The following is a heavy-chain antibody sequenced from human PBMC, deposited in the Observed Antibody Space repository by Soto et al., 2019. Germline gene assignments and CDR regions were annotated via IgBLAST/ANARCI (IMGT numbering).Heavy chain of an antibody. D-gene: IGHD4-17*01. CDR1: GYAFTGNY. CDR2: INPNTGGT. Sequence: QVQLVQSGAEVKKPGASVKVSCKASGYAFTGNYIHWVRQAPGQGLEYMGWINPNTGGTTYTQKFQGRVTMTRDTSISTAYMEVSSLTSDDTAVYYCARRPTVEKGFEYWGQGTLVTVSS. V-gene: IGHV1-2*02. CDR3: ARRPTVEKGFEY. J-gene: IGHJ4*02.